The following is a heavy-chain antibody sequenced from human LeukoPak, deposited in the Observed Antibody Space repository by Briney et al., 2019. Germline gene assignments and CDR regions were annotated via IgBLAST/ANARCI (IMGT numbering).Heavy chain of an antibody. J-gene: IGHJ6*03. CDR2: ISSSGSPI. CDR1: GFTFSSYE. V-gene: IGHV3-48*03. D-gene: IGHD6-13*01. CDR3: ARDLYSSSWYYYYYYMDV. Sequence: GGSLRLSCAASGFTFSSYEMNWVRQAPGKGLEWVSYISSSGSPIYYADSVKGRFTISRDNAKNSLYLQMNSLRAEDTAVYYCARDLYSSSWYYYYYYMDVWGKGTTVTVSS.